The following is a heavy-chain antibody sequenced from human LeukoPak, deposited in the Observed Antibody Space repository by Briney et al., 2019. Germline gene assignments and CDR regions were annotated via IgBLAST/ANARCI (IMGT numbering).Heavy chain of an antibody. Sequence: SETLSLTCTVSGGSIRSPGYYWGWTRQPPGKGLEWIGSMYYSGSSFYNPSLKSRVTISVDTSKNQFSLKLSSVTAADTAVYYCARMTMVRGVVVDYWGQGTLVTVSS. CDR2: MYYSGSS. CDR1: GGSIRSPGYY. V-gene: IGHV4-39*07. D-gene: IGHD3-10*01. J-gene: IGHJ4*02. CDR3: ARMTMVRGVVVDY.